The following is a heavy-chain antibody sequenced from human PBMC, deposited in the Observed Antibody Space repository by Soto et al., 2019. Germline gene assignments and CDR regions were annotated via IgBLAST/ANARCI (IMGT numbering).Heavy chain of an antibody. J-gene: IGHJ3*02. CDR3: AREATMIVVEDAFDI. CDR2: IWYDGSNK. Sequence: GGSLRLSCAASGFTFSSYGMHWVRQAPGKGLEWVAVIWYDGSNKYYADSVKGRFTISRDNSKNTLYLQMNSLRAEDTAVYYCAREATMIVVEDAFDIWGQGTMVTV. D-gene: IGHD3-22*01. CDR1: GFTFSSYG. V-gene: IGHV3-33*01.